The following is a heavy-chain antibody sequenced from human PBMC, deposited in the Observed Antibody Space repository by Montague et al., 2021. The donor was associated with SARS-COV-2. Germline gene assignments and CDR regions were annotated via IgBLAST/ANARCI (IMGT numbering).Heavy chain of an antibody. Sequence: PALVKPTQTLTLTCTFSGFSLSTSGMCVSWIRQPPGKALEWLSLIDWDDDKYYSTSLKTRLTISKDTSKNQVVLTMTNMDPVDTATYYCARRYVTTVVTRGLDYWGQGTLVTVSS. J-gene: IGHJ4*02. D-gene: IGHD4-23*01. CDR1: GFSLSTSGMC. CDR2: IDWDDDK. V-gene: IGHV2-70*01. CDR3: ARRYVTTVVTRGLDY.